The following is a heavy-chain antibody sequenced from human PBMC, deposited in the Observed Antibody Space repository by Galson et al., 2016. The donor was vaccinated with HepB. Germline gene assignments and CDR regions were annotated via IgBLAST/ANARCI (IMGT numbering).Heavy chain of an antibody. CDR2: IDPRSGDT. V-gene: IGHV1-2*02. D-gene: IGHD3-3*01. J-gene: IGHJ4*02. CDR3: VKVRREWRVNGY. Sequence: SVKVSCKASGYTFIGFYIHWVRQAPGQGLEWMGWIDPRSGDTKYAQNFQGRVTMSRDTSISTDYMELTRLTANDTALYYCVKVRREWRVNGYWGQGTLVSVSS. CDR1: GYTFIGFY.